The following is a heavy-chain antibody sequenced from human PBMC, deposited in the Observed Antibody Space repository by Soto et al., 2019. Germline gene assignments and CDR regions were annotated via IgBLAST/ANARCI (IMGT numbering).Heavy chain of an antibody. J-gene: IGHJ4*02. V-gene: IGHV3-30*18. D-gene: IGHD2-2*01. CDR2: ISYDGSNK. CDR3: AHDGGYCSSTSCGPLDY. Sequence: GGSLRLSCAASGFTFSSYGMHWVRQAPGKGLEWVAVISYDGSNKYYADSVKGRFTISRDNSKNTLYLQMNSLRAEDTAVYYCAHDGGYCSSTSCGPLDYWGQGTLVTVSS. CDR1: GFTFSSYG.